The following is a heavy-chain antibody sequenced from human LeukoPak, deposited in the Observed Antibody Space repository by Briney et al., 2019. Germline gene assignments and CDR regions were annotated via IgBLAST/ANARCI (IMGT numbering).Heavy chain of an antibody. Sequence: PGGSLRLSCADSGFTFSSYAMHWVRQAPGKGLEWVAVISYDGSNKYYADSVKGRFTISRDNSKNTLYLQMNSLRAEDTAVYYCAKKWLAAAGTRNPFDYWGQGTLVTVSS. J-gene: IGHJ4*02. D-gene: IGHD6-13*01. V-gene: IGHV3-30*04. CDR2: ISYDGSNK. CDR1: GFTFSSYA. CDR3: AKKWLAAAGTRNPFDY.